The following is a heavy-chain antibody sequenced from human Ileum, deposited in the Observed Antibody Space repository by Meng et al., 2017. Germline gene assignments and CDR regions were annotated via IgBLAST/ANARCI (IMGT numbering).Heavy chain of an antibody. CDR3: AREPRRFDH. CDR2: INTNPGDP. CDR1: GYPFTNYG. Sequence: VQRVQSGPELKNTGASGKVSCKGSGYPFTNYGMKWVRQAPGKVLEWMRWINTNPGDPTYAQAFTGRFVFSLDTSVNTAYLQISSLKAEDTAIYYCAREPRRFDHWGQGTLVTVSS. V-gene: IGHV7-4-1*02. J-gene: IGHJ4*02.